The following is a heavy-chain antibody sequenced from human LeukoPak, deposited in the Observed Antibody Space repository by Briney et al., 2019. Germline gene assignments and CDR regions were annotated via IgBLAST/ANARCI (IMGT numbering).Heavy chain of an antibody. J-gene: IGHJ6*03. CDR2: IYYSGST. CDR1: GGSISSYY. Sequence: SETLSLTCAVSGGSISSYYWSWIRQPPGKGLEWIGYIYYSGSTNYNPSLKSRVTISVDTSKNQFSLKLSSVTAADTAVYYCARGPAGYPLSYYYYMDVWGKGTTVTVSS. CDR3: ARGPAGYPLSYYYYMDV. V-gene: IGHV4-59*01. D-gene: IGHD1-1*01.